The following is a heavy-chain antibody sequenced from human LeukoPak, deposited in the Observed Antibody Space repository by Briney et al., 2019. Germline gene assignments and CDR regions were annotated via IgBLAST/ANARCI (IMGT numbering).Heavy chain of an antibody. CDR3: AKDRYCSGGSCYIFDY. J-gene: IGHJ4*02. D-gene: IGHD2-15*01. V-gene: IGHV3-7*01. Sequence: GGSLRLSCAASGFTFRNYWMSWVRQAPGKGLEWVANIKEDGSEKHYVDSVKGRFTISRDNAKNSLYLQSLYLQMNSLRAEDTAVYYCAKDRYCSGGSCYIFDYWGQGTLVTVSS. CDR1: GFTFRNYW. CDR2: IKEDGSEK.